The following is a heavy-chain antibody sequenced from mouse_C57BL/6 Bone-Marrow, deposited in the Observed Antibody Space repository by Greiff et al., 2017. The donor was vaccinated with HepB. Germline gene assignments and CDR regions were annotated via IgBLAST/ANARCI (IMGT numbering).Heavy chain of an antibody. Sequence: QVQLKESGPGLVAPSQRLSITCTVSGFSFTSYAISWVRQPPGKGLEWLGVIWTGGGTNYNSALKSRLSISKDNSKSQVFLKMNSLQTDDTARYYCARKSGYYLYWYFDVWGTGTTVTASS. CDR3: ARKSGYYLYWYFDV. V-gene: IGHV2-9-1*01. D-gene: IGHD2-3*01. CDR2: IWTGGGT. CDR1: GFSFTSYA. J-gene: IGHJ1*03.